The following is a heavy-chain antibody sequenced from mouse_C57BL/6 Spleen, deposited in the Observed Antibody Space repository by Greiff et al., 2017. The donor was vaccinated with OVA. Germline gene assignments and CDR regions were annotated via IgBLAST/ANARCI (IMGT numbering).Heavy chain of an antibody. CDR2: INPGSGGT. J-gene: IGHJ3*01. V-gene: IGHV1-54*01. CDR3: ARDHYGSSPAWFAY. D-gene: IGHD1-1*01. Sequence: QVQLQQSGAELVRPGTSVKVSCKASGYAFTNYLIEWVKQRPGQGLEWIGVINPGSGGTNYNEKFKGKATLTADKSSSTAYMQRSSLTSEDSAVYFCARDHYGSSPAWFAYWGQGTLVTVSA. CDR1: GYAFTNYL.